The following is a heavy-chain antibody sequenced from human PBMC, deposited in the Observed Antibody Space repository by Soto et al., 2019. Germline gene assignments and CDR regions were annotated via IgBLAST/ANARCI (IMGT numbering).Heavy chain of an antibody. J-gene: IGHJ4*02. CDR2: ISYDGSDK. Sequence: GGSLRLSCAASGFTFSAYAMHWVRQAPGKGLEWVALISYDGSDKDYADSVKGRFTISRDNSRNTLFLQMNSLRAEDTAVYYCARDYYKYYDSSGYYRSPAYWGQGTLVTVSS. D-gene: IGHD3-22*01. CDR1: GFTFSAYA. V-gene: IGHV3-30-3*01. CDR3: ARDYYKYYDSSGYYRSPAY.